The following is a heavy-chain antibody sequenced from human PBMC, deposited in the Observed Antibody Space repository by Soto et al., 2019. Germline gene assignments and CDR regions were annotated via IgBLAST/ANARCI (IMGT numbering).Heavy chain of an antibody. V-gene: IGHV3-66*01. Sequence: EVQLVESGGGLVQPGGSLRLSCAASGFTVSSNYMSWVRQAPGKGLEWVSVIYSGGSTYYADSVKGRLTISRDNSKNTLYVQMTSLRAEETGVYYCARDIAVTMVRGPNTPYHSCGMDVGGQGPTVTVSS. CDR3: ARDIAVTMVRGPNTPYHSCGMDV. CDR2: IYSGGST. CDR1: GFTVSSNY. D-gene: IGHD3-10*01. J-gene: IGHJ6*02.